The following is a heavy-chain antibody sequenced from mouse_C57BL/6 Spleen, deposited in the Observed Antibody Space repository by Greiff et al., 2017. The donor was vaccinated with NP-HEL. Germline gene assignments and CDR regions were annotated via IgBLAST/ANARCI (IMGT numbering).Heavy chain of an antibody. V-gene: IGHV5-6*01. CDR1: GFTFSSYG. Sequence: EVQRVESGGDLVKPGGSLKLSCAASGFTFSSYGMSWVRQTPDKRLEWVATISSGGSYTYYPDSVKGRFTISRDNAKNTLYLQMSSLKSEDTAMYYCARGTFDYYAMDYWGQGTSVTVSS. D-gene: IGHD3-3*01. CDR2: ISSGGSYT. J-gene: IGHJ4*01. CDR3: ARGTFDYYAMDY.